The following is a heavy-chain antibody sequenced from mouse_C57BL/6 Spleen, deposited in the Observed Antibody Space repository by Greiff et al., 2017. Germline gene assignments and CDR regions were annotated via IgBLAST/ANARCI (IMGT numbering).Heavy chain of an antibody. D-gene: IGHD2-1*01. J-gene: IGHJ2*01. Sequence: VKLQQSGPELVKPGASVKISCKASGYAFSSSWMNWVKQRPGKGLEWIGRLYPGDGDTNYNWKFKGKATLTAAKSSSTAYMQLSSLTSEDSEVYFCARYGNYPLFDYWGQGTTLTVSS. CDR1: GYAFSSSW. CDR3: ARYGNYPLFDY. V-gene: IGHV1-82*01. CDR2: LYPGDGDT.